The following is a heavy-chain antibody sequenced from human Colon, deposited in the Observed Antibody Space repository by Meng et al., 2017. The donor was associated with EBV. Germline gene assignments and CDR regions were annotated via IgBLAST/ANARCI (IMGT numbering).Heavy chain of an antibody. CDR2: IDHRGNT. D-gene: IGHD3-10*01. J-gene: IGHJ5*02. CDR3: ARRGPSGNFSP. Sequence: QVQQQQWGGGLLKPSETLSRSCAVYGGSFRDYYWTWIRHPPGKGLEWIGEIDHRGNTKYNPSLKSRVTISLDTSKKQFSLKVSSVTAADSAVYYCARRGPSGNFSPWSQGALVTVSS. CDR1: GGSFRDYY. V-gene: IGHV4-34*01.